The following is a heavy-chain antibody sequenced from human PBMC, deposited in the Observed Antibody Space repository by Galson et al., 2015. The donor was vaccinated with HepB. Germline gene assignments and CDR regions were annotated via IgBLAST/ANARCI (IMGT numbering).Heavy chain of an antibody. D-gene: IGHD2-2*02. J-gene: IGHJ6*02. V-gene: IGHV1-46*01. CDR1: GYTFTSYY. CDR3: ASGAYCSSTSCYMDYYYGMDV. Sequence: SVKVSCKASGYTFTSYYMHWVRQAPGQGLEWMGIINPSGGSTSYAQKFQGRVTMTRDTSTSTVYMELSSLRSEDTAVYYCASGAYCSSTSCYMDYYYGMDVWGQGTTVTVSS. CDR2: INPSGGST.